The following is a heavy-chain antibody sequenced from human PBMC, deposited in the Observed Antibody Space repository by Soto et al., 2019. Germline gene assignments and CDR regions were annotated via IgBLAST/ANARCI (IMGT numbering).Heavy chain of an antibody. D-gene: IGHD3-22*01. J-gene: IGHJ4*02. CDR2: IIPIFGRA. CDR3: ARDRSPFPGGPYYYDSSGFDY. Sequence: QVQLVQSGAEVKKPGSSVKVSCKASGGTFSSYAISWVRQAPGQGLEWMGGIIPIFGRANYAQQCQGRVTITADESTSTAYMELSSLRSEDTAVYYCARDRSPFPGGPYYYDSSGFDYWGQGTLVTVSS. V-gene: IGHV1-69*01. CDR1: GGTFSSYA.